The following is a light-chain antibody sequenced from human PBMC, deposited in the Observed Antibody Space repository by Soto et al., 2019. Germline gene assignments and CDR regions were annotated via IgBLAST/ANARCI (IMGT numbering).Light chain of an antibody. CDR2: AAS. J-gene: IGKJ1*01. Sequence: DIQLTPSPSFLSASVGDRVTITCRASQGISSYLAWYQQKPGKAPKLLIYAASTLQSGVPSRFSGSGSGTEFTLTISSLQPEDFATYYCQQLNSYPRTFGQGTKVDIK. V-gene: IGKV1-9*01. CDR1: QGISSY. CDR3: QQLNSYPRT.